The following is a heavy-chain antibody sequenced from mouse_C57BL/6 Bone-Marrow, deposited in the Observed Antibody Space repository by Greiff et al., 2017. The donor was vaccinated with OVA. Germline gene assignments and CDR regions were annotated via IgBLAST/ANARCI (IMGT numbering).Heavy chain of an antibody. CDR2: IDPENGDT. V-gene: IGHV14-4*01. D-gene: IGHD2-1*01. J-gene: IGHJ2*01. Sequence: EVQLVESGAELVRPGASVKLSCTASGFNIKDDYMHWVKQRPEQGLEWIGWIDPENGDTEYASKFQGKASITAEKSYNTAYQQLSSQTSESTAVYYCTSYGNFDDWGQGTTLTVSS. CDR3: TSYGNFDD. CDR1: GFNIKDDY.